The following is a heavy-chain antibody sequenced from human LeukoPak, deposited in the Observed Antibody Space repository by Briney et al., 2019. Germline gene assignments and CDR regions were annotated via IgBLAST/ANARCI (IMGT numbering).Heavy chain of an antibody. J-gene: IGHJ4*02. CDR3: AREVVAAAGTVDY. D-gene: IGHD6-13*01. CDR1: GYSISSGYY. V-gene: IGHV4-38-2*02. CDR2: IYHSGST. Sequence: PSETLSLTCTVSGYSISSGYYWGWIRQPPGKGLEWIGSIYHSGSTNYNPSLKSRVTISVDTSKNQFSLILSSVTTADTAVYYCAREVVAAAGTVDYWGQGTLVTVSS.